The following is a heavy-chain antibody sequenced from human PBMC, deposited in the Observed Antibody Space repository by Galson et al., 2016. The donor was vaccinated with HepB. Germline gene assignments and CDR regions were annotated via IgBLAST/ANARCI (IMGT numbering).Heavy chain of an antibody. CDR3: ARRRTDGDYFDY. D-gene: IGHD4-17*01. J-gene: IGHJ4*02. CDR2: IYYSWST. V-gene: IGHV4-39*01. Sequence: SETLSLTCTVSAGSISSRSSYWGWIRQPPGKGLEWIGSIYYSWSTYYNPSLKSRGTLSVDTSKNQFSLKLSSVTAADTAVYLCARRRTDGDYFDYWGQGTLVTVSS. CDR1: AGSISSRSSY.